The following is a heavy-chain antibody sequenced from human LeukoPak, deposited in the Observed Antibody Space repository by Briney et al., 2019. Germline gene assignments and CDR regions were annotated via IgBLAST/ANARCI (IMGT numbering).Heavy chain of an antibody. Sequence: SETLSLTCAVYGGSFSGDYWSWIRQPPGEELAWNGEIDHSGSTNYNPSLKSRVTISVETSKNQFSLKLGSVTAADTAVYYCARGLFGYSYAGSFFDYWGQGTLVTVSS. CDR3: ARGLFGYSYAGSFFDY. D-gene: IGHD5-18*01. V-gene: IGHV4-34*01. CDR2: IDHSGST. J-gene: IGHJ4*02. CDR1: GGSFSGDY.